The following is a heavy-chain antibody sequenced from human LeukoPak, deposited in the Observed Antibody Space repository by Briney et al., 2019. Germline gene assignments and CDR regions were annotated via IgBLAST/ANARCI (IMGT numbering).Heavy chain of an antibody. V-gene: IGHV3-21*01. CDR3: ARDENWKFNY. CDR2: ISSSSSYI. J-gene: IGHJ4*02. CDR1: GFTFSSYS. D-gene: IGHD1-1*01. Sequence: GRSLRLSCAASGFTFSSYSMNWVRQAPGKGLEWVSSISSSSSYIYYADSVKGRFTISRDNAKNSLYLQMNSLRAEDSAFYFCARDENWKFNYWGQGTLVTVSS.